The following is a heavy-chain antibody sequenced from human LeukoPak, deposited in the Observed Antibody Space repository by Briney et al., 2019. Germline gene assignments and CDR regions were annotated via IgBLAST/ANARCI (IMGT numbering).Heavy chain of an antibody. D-gene: IGHD3-3*01. CDR2: INHSGST. CDR3: ARGRFLYY. V-gene: IGHV4-34*01. Sequence: SETLSLTCAVYGGSFGGYYWSWIRQPPGKGLEWIGEINHSGSTNYNPSLKSRVTISVDTSKNQFSLKLSSVTAADTAVYYCARGRFLYYWGQGTLVTVSS. CDR1: GGSFGGYY. J-gene: IGHJ4*02.